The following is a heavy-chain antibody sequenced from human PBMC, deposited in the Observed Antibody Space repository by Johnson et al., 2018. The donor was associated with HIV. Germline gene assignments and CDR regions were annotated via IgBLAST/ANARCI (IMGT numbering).Heavy chain of an antibody. J-gene: IGHJ3*02. Sequence: QVQLVESGGGLVKPGGSLRLSCAASGFTFSDYYMTWIRKAPGKGLEYLSYITSSGTTKYYADSVRGRFIISRDNAKNSLYLQMNSLRTEDTAVYYCARRIHVPNVFDIWGQGTIVTVSS. V-gene: IGHV3-11*04. CDR1: GFTFSDYY. CDR3: ARRIHVPNVFDI. CDR2: ITSSGTTK.